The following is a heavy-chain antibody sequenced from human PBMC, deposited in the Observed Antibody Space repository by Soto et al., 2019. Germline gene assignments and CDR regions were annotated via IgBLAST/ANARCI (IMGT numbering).Heavy chain of an antibody. D-gene: IGHD6-13*01. CDR2: IYSGGST. CDR3: ARDQEAAPWVMDV. Sequence: EVQLVESGGGLIQPGGSLRLSCAASGFTVSSNYMSWVRQAPGKGLEWVSVIYSGGSTYYADSVKGRFTISRDNSKNTLYLQMNSLRAEDTAVYYCARDQEAAPWVMDVWGQGTTVTVSS. J-gene: IGHJ6*02. CDR1: GFTVSSNY. V-gene: IGHV3-53*01.